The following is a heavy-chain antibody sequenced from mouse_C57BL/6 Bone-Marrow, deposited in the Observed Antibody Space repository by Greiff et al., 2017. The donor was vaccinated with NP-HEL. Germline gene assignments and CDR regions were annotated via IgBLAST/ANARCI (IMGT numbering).Heavy chain of an antibody. CDR3: ARRYSNYSAWFAY. D-gene: IGHD2-5*01. CDR2: ISSGSSTI. Sequence: DVMLVESGGGLVKPGGSLKLSCAASGFTFSDYGMHWVRQAPEKGLEWVAYISSGSSTIYYADTVKGRFTISRDNAKNTLFLQMTSLRSEDTAMYYCARRYSNYSAWFAYWGQGTLVTVSA. V-gene: IGHV5-17*01. CDR1: GFTFSDYG. J-gene: IGHJ3*01.